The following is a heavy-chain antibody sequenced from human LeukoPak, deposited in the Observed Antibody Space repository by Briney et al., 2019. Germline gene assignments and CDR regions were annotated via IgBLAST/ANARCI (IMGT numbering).Heavy chain of an antibody. CDR1: GFTFSSYW. CDR3: ARAHPKYYYDSSGSFYFDY. J-gene: IGHJ4*02. CDR2: IKQDGSEK. D-gene: IGHD3-22*01. V-gene: IGHV3-7*01. Sequence: PGGSLRLSCAASGFTFSSYWMSWVRQAPGKGLEWVANIKQDGSEKYYVDSVKGRFTISRDNAKNSLYLQMNSLRAEDTAVCYCARAHPKYYYDSSGSFYFDYWGQGTLVTVSS.